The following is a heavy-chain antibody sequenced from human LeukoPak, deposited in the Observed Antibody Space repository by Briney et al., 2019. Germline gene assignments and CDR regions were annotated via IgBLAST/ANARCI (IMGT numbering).Heavy chain of an antibody. CDR3: AKELMVRGVITLFDY. CDR2: ISYDGSNK. J-gene: IGHJ4*02. D-gene: IGHD3-10*01. V-gene: IGHV3-30*18. Sequence: GGPLRLSCAASGFTFSSYGMHWVRQAPGKGLEWVAVISYDGSNKYYADSVKGRFTISRDNSKNTLYLQMNSLRAEDTAVYYCAKELMVRGVITLFDYWGQGTLVTVSS. CDR1: GFTFSSYG.